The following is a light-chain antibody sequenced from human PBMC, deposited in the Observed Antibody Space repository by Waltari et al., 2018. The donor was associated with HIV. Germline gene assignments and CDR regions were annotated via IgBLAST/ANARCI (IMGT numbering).Light chain of an antibody. J-gene: IGLJ2*01. CDR3: SSYAGSNNVV. Sequence: QSVLTPPPSASGSPGQSVTISCTGTSSDVGGYKYVSWYQQHPGKAPKPMIYEVSKRPSGVPDRFSGSKSGNTASLTVSGLQAEDEADYYCSSYAGSNNVVFGGGTKLTVL. CDR1: SSDVGGYKY. V-gene: IGLV2-8*01. CDR2: EVS.